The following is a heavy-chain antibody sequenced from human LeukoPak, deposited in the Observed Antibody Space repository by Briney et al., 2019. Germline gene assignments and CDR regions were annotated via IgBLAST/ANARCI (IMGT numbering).Heavy chain of an antibody. CDR2: MNPNSGNT. CDR1: GYTFTSYD. CDR3: ARGVVLNTHY. Sequence: ASVKVSCKASGYTFTSYDINWVRQAPGQGLEWMGWMNPNSGNTGYAQKFQGRVTMTRNTSISTAYMELSSRRPEDTAVYYCARGVVLNTHYWGQGTLVTVSS. V-gene: IGHV1-8*01. J-gene: IGHJ4*02. D-gene: IGHD2-21*01.